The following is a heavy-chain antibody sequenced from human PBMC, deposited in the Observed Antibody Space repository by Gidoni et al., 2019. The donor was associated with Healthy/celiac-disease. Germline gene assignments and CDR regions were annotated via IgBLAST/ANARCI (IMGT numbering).Heavy chain of an antibody. J-gene: IGHJ4*02. CDR3: AREDILWTLPKY. D-gene: IGHD3-10*01. V-gene: IGHV3-21*01. CDR1: GFTFSSYS. Sequence: EVQLVESGGGLVKPGGSLRLSCAASGFTFSSYSMNWVRQAPGKGLEWVSSISSSSSYIYYADSVKGRFTISRDNAKNSLYLQMNSLRAEDTAVYYCAREDILWTLPKYWGQGTLVTVSS. CDR2: ISSSSSYI.